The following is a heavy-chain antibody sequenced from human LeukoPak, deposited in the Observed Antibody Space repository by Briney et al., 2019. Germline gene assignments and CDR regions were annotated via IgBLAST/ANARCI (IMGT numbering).Heavy chain of an antibody. CDR3: AKDLPQYYDVWSGYYGWFDY. J-gene: IGHJ4*02. CDR1: GFTFEDYA. CDR2: ISGNGNNI. Sequence: GGSLRLSCAPSGFTFEDYATRWVRQGPGKGLEWVSLISGNGNNIYYADSVKGRFTISRDNSKNSLYLQMNSLRTEDTALYYCAKDLPQYYDVWSGYYGWFDYWGRGTLVTVSS. V-gene: IGHV3-43*02. D-gene: IGHD3-3*01.